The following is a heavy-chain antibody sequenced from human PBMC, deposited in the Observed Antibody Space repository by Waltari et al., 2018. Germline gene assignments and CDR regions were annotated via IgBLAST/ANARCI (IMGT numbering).Heavy chain of an antibody. V-gene: IGHV5-51*01. CDR2: IYPVDSET. CDR1: GYSFTSYW. CDR3: ARTPWYSGSYYYFDY. J-gene: IGHJ4*02. D-gene: IGHD1-26*01. Sequence: EVQLVQSGAEVKKPGESLKISCKGSGYSFTSYWIDWVRQMPGKGLEWMGIIYPVDSETRYIPSFQGQVTISADKSISTSYLQWSSLKASDTAMYYCARTPWYSGSYYYFDYWGQGTLVTVSS.